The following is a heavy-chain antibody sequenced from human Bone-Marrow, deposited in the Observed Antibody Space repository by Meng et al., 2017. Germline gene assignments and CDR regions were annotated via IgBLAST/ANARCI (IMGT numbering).Heavy chain of an antibody. Sequence: QVQLVQSGAEVKKPGSSVKVSCKASGGTFSSYTISWVRQAPGQGREWMGRIIPILGIANYAQKCQGRVTITADKSTSTAYMELSSLRSEDTAVYYCARTPGIAVAVGMDVWGQGTTVTVSS. CDR1: GGTFSSYT. V-gene: IGHV1-69*02. D-gene: IGHD6-19*01. CDR3: ARTPGIAVAVGMDV. CDR2: IIPILGIA. J-gene: IGHJ6*02.